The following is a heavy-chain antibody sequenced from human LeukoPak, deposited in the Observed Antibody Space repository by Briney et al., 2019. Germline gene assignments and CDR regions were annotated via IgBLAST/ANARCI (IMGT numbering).Heavy chain of an antibody. Sequence: PGGSLRLSRAASGFTFSSYWMHWVRQAPGQGLEWLSYISAGSTTMYYADSVKGRFTISRDNAKNSLYLQMNSLRDEDTALYYCATMVRGVNYFDCWGQGTLVTVSS. J-gene: IGHJ4*02. CDR2: ISAGSTTM. CDR3: ATMVRGVNYFDC. CDR1: GFTFSSYW. D-gene: IGHD3-10*01. V-gene: IGHV3-48*02.